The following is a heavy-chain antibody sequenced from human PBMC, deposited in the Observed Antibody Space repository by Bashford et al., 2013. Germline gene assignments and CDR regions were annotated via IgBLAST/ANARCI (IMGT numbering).Heavy chain of an antibody. CDR3: VVMGHSSYAMDF. V-gene: IGHV4-39*01. CDR2: LSYSGST. J-gene: IGHJ4*02. CDR1: GGSIDIRSYY. Sequence: SETLSLTCSVSGGSIDIRSYYWGWVRQPPGKGLEWIGSLSYSGSTFTHPSLSSRVSISVDTSKNQFSLKMISVTAADMAVYYCVVMGHSSYAMDFWGQGTLVTVSS. D-gene: IGHD5-12*01.